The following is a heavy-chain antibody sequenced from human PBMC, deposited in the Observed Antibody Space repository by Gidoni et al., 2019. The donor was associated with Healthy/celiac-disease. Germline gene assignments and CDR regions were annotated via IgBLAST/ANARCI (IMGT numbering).Heavy chain of an antibody. CDR3: AKGPYSGYDYPFDY. CDR2: ISYDGSNK. D-gene: IGHD5-12*01. V-gene: IGHV3-30*18. J-gene: IGHJ4*02. CDR1: GFPFSSYG. Sequence: QVQLVESGGGVVQPGRSLRLSCAASGFPFSSYGMHWVRQAPGKGLEWVAVISYDGSNKYYADSVKGRFTISRDNSKNTLYLQMNSLRAEDTAVYYCAKGPYSGYDYPFDYWGQGTLVTVSS.